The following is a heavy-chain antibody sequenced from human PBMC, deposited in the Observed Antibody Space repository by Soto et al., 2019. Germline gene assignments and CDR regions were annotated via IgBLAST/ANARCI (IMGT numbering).Heavy chain of an antibody. V-gene: IGHV4-39*01. J-gene: IGHJ4*02. CDR1: GGSISSSSYY. Sequence: QLQLQESGPGLVKPSETLSLTCTVSGGSISSSSYYWGWIRQPPGKGLEWIGSIYYRGSTYYNPSPKSRVAISVDTSKNQFSLKLSSVTAADTAVYYCASRGSTYTYGYSDYWGQGTLVTVSP. CDR3: ASRGSTYTYGYSDY. CDR2: IYYRGST. D-gene: IGHD5-18*01.